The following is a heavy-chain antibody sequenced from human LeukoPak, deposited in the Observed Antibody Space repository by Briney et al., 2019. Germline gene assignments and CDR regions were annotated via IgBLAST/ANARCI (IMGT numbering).Heavy chain of an antibody. CDR3: AKDYYGSGSYYTTFAFDI. Sequence: GGSLRLSCAASGFTFSSYAMSWVRQAPGKGLEWVSAISGSGGSTYYADSVKGRFTISRDNSKNTLYLQMNSLRAEDTAVYYCAKDYYGSGSYYTTFAFDIWGQGTMVTVSS. J-gene: IGHJ3*02. D-gene: IGHD3-10*01. CDR1: GFTFSSYA. CDR2: ISGSGGST. V-gene: IGHV3-23*01.